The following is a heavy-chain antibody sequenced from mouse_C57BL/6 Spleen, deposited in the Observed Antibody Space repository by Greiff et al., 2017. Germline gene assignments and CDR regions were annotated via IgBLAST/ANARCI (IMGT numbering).Heavy chain of an antibody. J-gene: IGHJ3*01. Sequence: VQLQQPGAELVRPGTSVKLSCKASGYTFTSYWMHWVKQRPGQGLEWIGVIDPSDSYTNYNQKFKGKATLTVDTSSSTAYMQLSSLTSEDSAVYYCARKTGAWFAYWGQGTLVTVSA. CDR1: GYTFTSYW. CDR3: ARKTGAWFAY. CDR2: IDPSDSYT. V-gene: IGHV1-59*01. D-gene: IGHD1-1*02.